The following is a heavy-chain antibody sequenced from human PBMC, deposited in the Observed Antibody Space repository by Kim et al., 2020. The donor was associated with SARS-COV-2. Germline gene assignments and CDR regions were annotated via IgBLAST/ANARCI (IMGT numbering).Heavy chain of an antibody. V-gene: IGHV4-34*01. Sequence: PSLKRRVTISVDTSKNQFSLKLSSVTAADTAVYYCASPGYSSGWIAFDSWGQGTMVTVSS. CDR3: ASPGYSSGWIAFDS. J-gene: IGHJ3*02. D-gene: IGHD6-19*01.